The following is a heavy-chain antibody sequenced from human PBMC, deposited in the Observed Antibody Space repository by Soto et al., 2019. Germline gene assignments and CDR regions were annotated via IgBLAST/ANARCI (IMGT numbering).Heavy chain of an antibody. CDR3: ARSKGYCVSGSRYSPGTASHYALDV. V-gene: IGHV3-30-3*01. CDR2: ISYDGTNK. CDR1: GFTLSSYA. J-gene: IGHJ6*02. D-gene: IGHD1-26*01. Sequence: QVQLVESGGGVVQPGRSLRLSCAASGFTLSSYAMYWVGQAPGKGLEGVALISYDGTNKHYADSMKGRFTSSRANLKGKLLLQMNSLKPNDPPKYYGARSKGYCVSGSRYSPGTASHYALDVWAHGTAVIVSS.